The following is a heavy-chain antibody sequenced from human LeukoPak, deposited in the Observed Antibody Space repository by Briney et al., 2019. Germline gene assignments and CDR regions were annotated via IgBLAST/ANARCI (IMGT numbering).Heavy chain of an antibody. CDR1: GFTVSSNY. D-gene: IGHD3-10*01. J-gene: IGHJ5*02. CDR3: AREADGGNWFDP. Sequence: GGSLRLSCAASGFTVSSNYMSWVRQAPGKGLEWVSVIYSGGSTYYADSVKGRFTISRDNSKNTLYLQMNGLRAEDTAVYYCAREADGGNWFDPWGQGTLVTVSS. V-gene: IGHV3-66*02. CDR2: IYSGGST.